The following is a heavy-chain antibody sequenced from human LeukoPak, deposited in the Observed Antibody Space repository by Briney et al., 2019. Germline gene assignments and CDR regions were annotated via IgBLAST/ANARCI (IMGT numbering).Heavy chain of an antibody. J-gene: IGHJ4*02. V-gene: IGHV4-34*01. CDR2: INHSGST. CDR1: GGSISSYY. D-gene: IGHD6-13*01. Sequence: SETLSLTCTVSGGSISSYYWSWIRQPPGKGLEWIGEINHSGSTNYNPSLKSRVTISVDTSKNQFSLKLSSVTAADTAVYYCARGGSVSKKVAAAVFDYWGQGTLVTVSS. CDR3: ARGGSVSKKVAAAVFDY.